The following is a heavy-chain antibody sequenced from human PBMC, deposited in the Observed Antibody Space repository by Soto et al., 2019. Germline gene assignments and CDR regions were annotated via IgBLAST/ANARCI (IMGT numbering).Heavy chain of an antibody. D-gene: IGHD2-15*01. CDR3: ARDLLSDTWQKNYLDF. CDR2: ISSYNDDK. V-gene: IGHV1-18*01. CDR1: GYTFSSFG. Sequence: ASVKVSCRTTGYTFSSFGVSWVRQAPGHGLEWVGWISSYNDDKKYAQKFQGRVTITTDTSTNTAYMELRSLTSDDTGVHYCARDLLSDTWQKNYLDFCGQVNPVTGSS. J-gene: IGHJ4*02.